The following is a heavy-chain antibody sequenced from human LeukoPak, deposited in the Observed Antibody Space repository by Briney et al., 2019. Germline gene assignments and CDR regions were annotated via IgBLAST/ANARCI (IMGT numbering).Heavy chain of an antibody. D-gene: IGHD6-6*01. J-gene: IGHJ3*02. CDR3: ARAPLEYSSSSSAFDI. CDR1: GGSISSSSYY. Sequence: PSETLSLTCTVSGGSISSSSYYWGWIRQPPGKGLEWIGEINHSGSTNYNPSLKSRVTISVDTSKNQFSLKLSSVTAADTAVYYCARAPLEYSSSSSAFDIWGQGTMVTVSS. CDR2: INHSGST. V-gene: IGHV4-39*07.